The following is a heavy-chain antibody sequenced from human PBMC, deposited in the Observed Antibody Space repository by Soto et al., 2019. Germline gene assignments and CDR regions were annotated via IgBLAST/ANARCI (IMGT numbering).Heavy chain of an antibody. Sequence: SETLSLTCAVSGGSISSSNWWSWVRQPPGKVLEWIGEIYHSGSTNYNPSLKSRVTISVDKSKNQFSMKLSSVTAADTAVYYCARGSSPPYYDFWSVLLGGMDVWGQGTTVTASS. CDR2: IYHSGST. V-gene: IGHV4-4*02. CDR1: GGSISSSNW. D-gene: IGHD3-3*01. CDR3: ARGSSPPYYDFWSVLLGGMDV. J-gene: IGHJ6*02.